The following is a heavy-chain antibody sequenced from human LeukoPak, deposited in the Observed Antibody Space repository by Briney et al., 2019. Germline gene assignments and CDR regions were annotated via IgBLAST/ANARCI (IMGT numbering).Heavy chain of an antibody. CDR2: IRSKANSYAT. V-gene: IGHV3-73*01. J-gene: IGHJ6*04. Sequence: GGSLRLSCAASGFTFSGSAMHWVRQASGKGLEWVGRIRSKANSYATAYAASVKGRFTISRDDSKSTAYLQMNSLKTEDTAVYYCTRLDVYYYGADVDVWGKGTTVTVSS. CDR3: TRLDVYYYGADVDV. CDR1: GFTFSGSA. D-gene: IGHD3-10*01.